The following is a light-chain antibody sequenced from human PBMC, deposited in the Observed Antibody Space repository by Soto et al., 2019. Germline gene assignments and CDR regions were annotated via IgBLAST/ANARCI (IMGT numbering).Light chain of an antibody. CDR1: SSDVGAYNY. CDR2: DVT. Sequence: QSALTQPPSASGSPRQTVAISCTGTSSDVGAYNYVSWYQQHPGKAPKLMIYDVTERPSGVPYRFSGSKSGNTASLTVSGLQPEDEADYYCCSYTTSSTYVFGTGTKLTVL. CDR3: CSYTTSSTYV. J-gene: IGLJ1*01. V-gene: IGLV2-8*01.